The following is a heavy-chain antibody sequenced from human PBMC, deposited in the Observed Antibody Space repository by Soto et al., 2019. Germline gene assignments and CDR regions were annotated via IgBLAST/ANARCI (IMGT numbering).Heavy chain of an antibody. J-gene: IGHJ4*02. V-gene: IGHV1-69*13. D-gene: IGHD3-22*01. Sequence: SVKVSCKASGGTFSSYAISWVRQAPGQGLEWMGGIIPIFGTANYAQKFQGRVTITADESTSTAYVELSSLRSEDTAGYYCASHDSSGYYDIDYWGQRTLVTVSS. CDR3: ASHDSSGYYDIDY. CDR1: GGTFSSYA. CDR2: IIPIFGTA.